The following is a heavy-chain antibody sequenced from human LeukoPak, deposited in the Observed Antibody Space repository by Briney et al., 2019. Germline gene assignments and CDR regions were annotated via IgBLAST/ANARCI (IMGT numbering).Heavy chain of an antibody. V-gene: IGHV3-23*01. CDR3: WRIKYGGNSGYHLDY. J-gene: IGHJ4*02. CDR2: IGDSGSGG. Sequence: GGSLRLSCSASGFNFNYFAMSWIRQAPGKRLEWVSTIGDSGSGGSYADSVRGRFTISRDNSKNMVYLQMHSLRVDDSAVYYCWRIKYGGNSGYHLDYWGQGTLVTVSS. D-gene: IGHD3-16*01. CDR1: GFNFNYFA.